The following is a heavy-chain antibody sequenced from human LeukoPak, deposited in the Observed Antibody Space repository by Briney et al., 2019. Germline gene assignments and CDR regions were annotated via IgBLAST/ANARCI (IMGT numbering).Heavy chain of an antibody. CDR3: ARAGAWQIDP. J-gene: IGHJ5*02. CDR1: GGSISSYY. Sequence: PSETLSLTCTVSGGSISSYYRSWIRQPPGKGLEWIGHIFYTGCSNYNPSLKSRVTISLDRSNNHFSLRLTSVTAADTAVYYCARAGAWQIDPWGQGTLVTVSS. V-gene: IGHV4-59*01. D-gene: IGHD3-10*01. CDR2: IFYTGCS.